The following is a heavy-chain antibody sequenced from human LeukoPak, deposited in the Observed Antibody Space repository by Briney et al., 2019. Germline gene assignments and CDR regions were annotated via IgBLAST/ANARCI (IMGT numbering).Heavy chain of an antibody. CDR1: GDSTIRGDYY. V-gene: IGHV4-30-4*01. CDR2: LYYSART. CDR3: ARGRYYGDYIDN. D-gene: IGHD4-17*01. J-gene: IGHJ4*03. Sequence: SETLSLTCIVSGDSTIRGDYYWSWIRQPPGKGLEWIGYLYYSARTSYNPSLHGRVTISIDTFGNQFSLSLSSVTAADTAVYYCARGRYYGDYIDNWGQGTLVTVSS.